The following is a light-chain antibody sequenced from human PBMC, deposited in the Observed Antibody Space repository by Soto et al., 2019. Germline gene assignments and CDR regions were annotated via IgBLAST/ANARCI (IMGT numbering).Light chain of an antibody. CDR1: SSDVGGYNY. CDR2: EVS. J-gene: IGLJ1*01. V-gene: IGLV2-8*01. CDR3: SSYAGSNNFPYV. Sequence: QSVLTQPPSASGSPGQSVTISCTGTSSDVGGYNYVSWYQQHPGKAPKLMIYEVSKRPSGVPDRFSGSKSGNTASLTVSGLQAEDDADYYCSSYAGSNNFPYVLVTGTKVTVL.